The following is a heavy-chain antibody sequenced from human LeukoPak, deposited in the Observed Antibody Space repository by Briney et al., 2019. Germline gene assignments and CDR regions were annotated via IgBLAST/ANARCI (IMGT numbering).Heavy chain of an antibody. CDR1: GASISSSNYY. J-gene: IGHJ3*02. CDR2: IYYTGSP. D-gene: IGHD2-15*01. Sequence: PSGTLSLTCTVSGASISSSNYYWGWIRQPPGKGLEWIGTIYYTGSPYYNPSLRGRVSMSVDKSKNHVSLNLNSVTAADTAVYYCARNCSGGSCYSGAFDIWGHGTTVTVS. CDR3: ARNCSGGSCYSGAFDI. V-gene: IGHV4-39*02.